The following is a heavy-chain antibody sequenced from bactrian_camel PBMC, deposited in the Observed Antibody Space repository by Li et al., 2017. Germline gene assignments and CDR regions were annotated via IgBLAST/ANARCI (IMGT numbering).Heavy chain of an antibody. J-gene: IGHJ6*01. CDR1: GNTGSTYS. CDR2: IDTDGNT. CDR3: AADWSGTDACRSRAIGAPDFAY. V-gene: IGHV3S53*01. Sequence: HVQLVESGESSVQSGGTLRLSCTAPGNTGSTYSMGWFRQVPGKEREGVAAIDTDGNTDYADFVKGRFTISQDNTKFIVYLQMNNLKPEDTAMYYCAADWSGTDACRSRAIGAPDFAYLGQGTQVTVS. D-gene: IGHD3*01.